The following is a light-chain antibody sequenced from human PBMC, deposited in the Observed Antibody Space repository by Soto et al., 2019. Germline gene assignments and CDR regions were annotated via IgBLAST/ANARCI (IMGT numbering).Light chain of an antibody. Sequence: QSVLAQPRSVSGSPGQSVTISCTGTSSDVGGYNYVSWYQQHPGKAPKLMIYDVSKRPSGVPDRFSGSKSGNTASLTISGLQAEDEADYYCSAHTYGALVFGGGTKVTVL. CDR2: DVS. CDR3: SAHTYGALV. J-gene: IGLJ2*01. CDR1: SSDVGGYNY. V-gene: IGLV2-11*01.